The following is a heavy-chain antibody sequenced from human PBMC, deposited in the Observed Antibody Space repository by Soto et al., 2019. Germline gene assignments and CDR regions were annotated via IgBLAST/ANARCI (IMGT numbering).Heavy chain of an antibody. CDR3: AASPIVGATDFDY. V-gene: IGHV1-58*01. J-gene: IGHJ4*02. D-gene: IGHD1-26*01. CDR2: IVVGSGNT. CDR1: GFTFTSSA. Sequence: ASVKVSCKASGFTFTSSAVQWVRQARGQRLEWIGWIVVGSGNTNYAQKFQERVTITRDMSTSTAYMELSSLRSEDTAVYYCAASPIVGATDFDYWGQGTLVTVSS.